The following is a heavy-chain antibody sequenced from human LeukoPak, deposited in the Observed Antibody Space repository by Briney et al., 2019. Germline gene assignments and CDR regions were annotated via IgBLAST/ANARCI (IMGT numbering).Heavy chain of an antibody. CDR2: ISSSSSYI. CDR1: GFTFSSYE. D-gene: IGHD5-18*01. Sequence: GGSLRLSCAASGFTFSSYEMNWVRQAPGKGLEWVSSISSSSSYIYYADSVKGRFTIPRDNAKNSLYLQMNSLRAEDTAVYYCARGWDTAMVKVYWGQGTLVTVSS. J-gene: IGHJ4*02. V-gene: IGHV3-21*01. CDR3: ARGWDTAMVKVY.